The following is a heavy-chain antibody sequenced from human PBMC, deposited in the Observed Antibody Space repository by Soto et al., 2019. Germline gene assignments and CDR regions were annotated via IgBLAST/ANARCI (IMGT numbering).Heavy chain of an antibody. D-gene: IGHD3-10*01. Sequence: ASVKVSCKGFGYTFSSYAIHWVRQAPGQRLEWMGWINAGKGNREYSQKFQDRVTITRDTSTSTAYMELSSLRSEDTAVYYCARAYRLSSGSYYNADYWGQGTLVTVS. CDR2: INAGKGNR. J-gene: IGHJ4*02. V-gene: IGHV1-3*01. CDR1: GYTFSSYA. CDR3: ARAYRLSSGSYYNADY.